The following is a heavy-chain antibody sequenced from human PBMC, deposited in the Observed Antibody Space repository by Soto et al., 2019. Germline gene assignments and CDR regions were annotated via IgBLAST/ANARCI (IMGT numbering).Heavy chain of an antibody. J-gene: IGHJ6*02. CDR2: IWNDGNGY. CDR1: GVTFNNYG. V-gene: IGHV3-33*01. CDR3: ARRQISPPSCGEASARGAMDV. Sequence: GGSRRLSWAASGVTFNNYGMHWVRQAPGKGLEWVAVIWNDGNGYYYANSVKGRFTISRDNSKNTLYLQMSSLRAEDTAVYYCARRQISPPSCGEASARGAMDVRGQRTTVTVSS. D-gene: IGHD2-21*01.